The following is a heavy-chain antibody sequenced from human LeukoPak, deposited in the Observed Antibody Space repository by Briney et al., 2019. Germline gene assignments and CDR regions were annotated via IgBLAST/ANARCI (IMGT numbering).Heavy chain of an antibody. CDR3: ARVRGLTPDY. CDR2: IYYSGST. J-gene: IGHJ4*02. CDR1: GGSISSGGYY. Sequence: SETLSLTCTVSGGSISSGGYYWSWIRQHPGKGLEWIGYIYYSGSTYYNPSLKSRVTISVDTPKNQFSLKLSSVTAADTAVYYCARVRGLTPDYWGQGTLVTVSS. V-gene: IGHV4-31*03. D-gene: IGHD3-16*01.